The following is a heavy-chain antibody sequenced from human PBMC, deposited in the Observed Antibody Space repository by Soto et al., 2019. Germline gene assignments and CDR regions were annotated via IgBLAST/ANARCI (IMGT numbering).Heavy chain of an antibody. CDR3: ARDCSGGSCYPGMDV. J-gene: IGHJ6*02. CDR2: ISSSGYI. V-gene: IGHV3-21*01. Sequence: TGGSLRLSCAASGFNFNSYTINWVRQAPGKRLEWLSSISSSGYIFSTDSVRGRFTISRDNAKNSVYLQIKSLRAEDTAVYFCARDCSGGSCYPGMDVWGQGTTVTVSS. D-gene: IGHD2-15*01. CDR1: GFNFNSYT.